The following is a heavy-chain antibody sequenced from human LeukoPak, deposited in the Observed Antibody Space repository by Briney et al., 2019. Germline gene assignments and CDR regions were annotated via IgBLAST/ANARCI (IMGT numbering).Heavy chain of an antibody. V-gene: IGHV4-4*07. CDR3: ARDFFYGGNRYYFDD. CDR2: IYTSGST. Sequence: SETLSLTCTVSGGSISSYYWSWIRQPAGRGLEWIGRIYTSGSTNYNPSLKSRVTMSVDTSKNQFSLKLSSVTAADTAVYYCARDFFYGGNRYYFDDWGQGTLVTVSS. J-gene: IGHJ4*02. D-gene: IGHD4-23*01. CDR1: GGSISSYY.